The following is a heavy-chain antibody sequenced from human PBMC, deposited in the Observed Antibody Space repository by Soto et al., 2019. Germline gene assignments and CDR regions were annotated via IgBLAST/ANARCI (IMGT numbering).Heavy chain of an antibody. Sequence: EVQLVESGGGLVKPGGSLRLSCAASGFTFSNAWMNWVRQAPGKGLEWVGRIKSKTDGGTTDYAAPGKGRFTISRDDSKNTVNLRMTGLKTEDTAVYYCTTGFPGYSSSSVEDYYDYCMDVWGQGSTVTVSS. J-gene: IGHJ6*02. V-gene: IGHV3-15*07. CDR1: GFTFSNAW. CDR3: TTGFPGYSSSSVEDYYDYCMDV. D-gene: IGHD6-6*01. CDR2: IKSKTDGGTT.